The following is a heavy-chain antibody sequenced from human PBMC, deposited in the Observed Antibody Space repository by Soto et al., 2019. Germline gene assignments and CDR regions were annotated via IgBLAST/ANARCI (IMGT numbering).Heavy chain of an antibody. CDR3: ARDGYCSGGSCYGAMSAFDI. Sequence: SQTLSLTCAISGDSVSSNSAAWNWIRQSPSRGLEWLGRTYYRSKWYNDYAVSVKSLITINPDTSKNQFSLQLNSVTPEDTAVYYCARDGYCSGGSCYGAMSAFDIWGQGTMVTVS. CDR2: TYYRSKWYN. J-gene: IGHJ3*02. CDR1: GDSVSSNSAA. V-gene: IGHV6-1*01. D-gene: IGHD2-15*01.